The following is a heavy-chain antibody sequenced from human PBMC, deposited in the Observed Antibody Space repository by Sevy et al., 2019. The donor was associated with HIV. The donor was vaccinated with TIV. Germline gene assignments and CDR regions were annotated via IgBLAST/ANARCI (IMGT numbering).Heavy chain of an antibody. CDR2: FDPVDGEK. Sequence: ASVKVSCKVSGYILTEFSMHWVRQAHGKGLEWMGTFDPVDGEKIYAQKFQGRLTMTEDTSTDTAYMELSSLRSEDTAVYYCATTKDYYENSGYPIDFWGQGTLVTVSS. D-gene: IGHD3-22*01. J-gene: IGHJ4*02. CDR1: GYILTEFS. CDR3: ATTKDYYENSGYPIDF. V-gene: IGHV1-24*01.